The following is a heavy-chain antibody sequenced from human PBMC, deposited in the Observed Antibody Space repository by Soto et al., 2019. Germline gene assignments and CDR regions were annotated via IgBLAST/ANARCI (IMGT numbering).Heavy chain of an antibody. Sequence: GASVKVSCKASGYTFTSYNIYWVRQAPGQGLEWMGWISGYTGNAYYAQNFQGRVTMTTDASTSTAYMDLRSLRSDDTAIYYCARRYCSSTTCYSIDYWGQGTLVTVSS. CDR2: ISGYTGNA. V-gene: IGHV1-18*04. CDR1: GYTFTSYN. CDR3: ARRYCSSTTCYSIDY. J-gene: IGHJ4*02. D-gene: IGHD2-2*01.